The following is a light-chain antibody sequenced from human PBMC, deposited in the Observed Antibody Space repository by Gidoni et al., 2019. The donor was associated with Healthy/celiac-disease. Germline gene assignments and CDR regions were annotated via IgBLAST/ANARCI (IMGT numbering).Light chain of an antibody. CDR1: QSISSY. CDR2: AAS. CDR3: QQSYSTPRVT. Sequence: DIQMTQSPSSLSASVGDRVTITCRASQSISSYLNWYQQKPGKAPKLLIYAASSLQSGVPSRFSGSGSGTDFTLTISSLRPEDFATYYCQQSYSTPRVTFGQGTQLEIK. J-gene: IGKJ5*01. V-gene: IGKV1-39*01.